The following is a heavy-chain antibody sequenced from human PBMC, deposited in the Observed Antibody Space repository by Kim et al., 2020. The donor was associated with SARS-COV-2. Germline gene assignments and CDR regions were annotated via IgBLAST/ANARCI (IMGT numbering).Heavy chain of an antibody. D-gene: IGHD3-22*01. CDR2: INAGNGNT. CDR1: GYTFTSYA. J-gene: IGHJ4*02. CDR3: ARDRVLYYYDSSGYDPPYDS. V-gene: IGHV1-3*01. Sequence: ASVKVSCKASGYTFTSYAMHWVRQAPGQRLEWMGWINAGNGNTKYSQKFQGRVTITRDTSASTAYMELSSLRSEDTAVYYCARDRVLYYYDSSGYDPPYDSWGQGTLVTVSS.